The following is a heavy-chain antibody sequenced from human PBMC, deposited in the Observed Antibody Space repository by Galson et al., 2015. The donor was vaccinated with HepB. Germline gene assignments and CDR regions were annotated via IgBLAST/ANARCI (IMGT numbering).Heavy chain of an antibody. CDR2: ISTKTGNP. Sequence: SVKVSCKASGYTFTNYAMNWVRQAPGQGLEWMGWISTKTGNPTYAQGFTGRFVFSLDTSVGTAYLQISSLKAEDAAVYYCARVGVQGGSGWYRFDYWGQGTLATVSS. D-gene: IGHD6-19*01. CDR1: GYTFTNYA. J-gene: IGHJ4*02. V-gene: IGHV7-4-1*02. CDR3: ARVGVQGGSGWYRFDY.